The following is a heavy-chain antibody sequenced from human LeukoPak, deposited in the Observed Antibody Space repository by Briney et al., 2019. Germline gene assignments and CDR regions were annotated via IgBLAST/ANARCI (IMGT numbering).Heavy chain of an antibody. J-gene: IGHJ3*02. V-gene: IGHV3-53*01. CDR3: AKEKRNLRGARDAFDI. CDR1: GFTVSRKF. CDR2: TYSDGTT. D-gene: IGHD1-26*01. Sequence: PGGPLRLSCAASGFTVSRKFMTWVRQAPGKGLEWVSVTYSDGTTYYADSVKGRFTISRDNSKNTLDLQMNSLRAEDTATYYCAKEKRNLRGARDAFDIWGQGTMVTVSA.